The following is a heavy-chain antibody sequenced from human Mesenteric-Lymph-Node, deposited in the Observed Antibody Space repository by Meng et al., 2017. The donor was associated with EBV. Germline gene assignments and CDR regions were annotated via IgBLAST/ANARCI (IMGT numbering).Heavy chain of an antibody. CDR1: GFTCSSYS. CDR3: ARDLGSYGDFDS. CDR2: ISSSSSYI. J-gene: IGHJ4*02. Sequence: EPLGGVGGSLVTPGVTLRLSCAASGFTCSSYSMNWVRQAPGKGLEWVSSISSSSSYISYADSVKGRFTISRDNSKNTLYLQMNSLRTDDTAMYYCARDLGSYGDFDSWGQGTLSPSPQ. V-gene: IGHV3-21*01. D-gene: IGHD4-17*01.